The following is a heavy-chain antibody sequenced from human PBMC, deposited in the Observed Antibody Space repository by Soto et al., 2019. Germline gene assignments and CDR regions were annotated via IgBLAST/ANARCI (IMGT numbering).Heavy chain of an antibody. CDR2: MNPNSGNT. J-gene: IGHJ6*02. CDR1: GYTSTSYD. Sequence: ASVKVSFKASGYTSTSYDINWVRQATGQGLEWMGWMNPNSGNTGYAQKFQGRVTMTRNTSISTAYMELSSLRSEDTAVYYCARYTHIVVVPAAIVGDGMDVWGQGTTVTVSS. V-gene: IGHV1-8*01. CDR3: ARYTHIVVVPAAIVGDGMDV. D-gene: IGHD2-2*01.